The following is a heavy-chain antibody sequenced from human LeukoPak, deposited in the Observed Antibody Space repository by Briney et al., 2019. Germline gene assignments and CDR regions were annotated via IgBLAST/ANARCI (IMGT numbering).Heavy chain of an antibody. J-gene: IGHJ5*02. Sequence: ASVKVSCKASGHTFTNYGVTWVRQAPGQGLEWMAWISPDNGNTNYAQNFQGRVALTIDTSTTTAYLELRSLRSDDTAVYYCAREVKSSSWYSDNWFDPWGQGTLVTVSS. D-gene: IGHD6-13*01. CDR2: ISPDNGNT. V-gene: IGHV1-18*01. CDR1: GHTFTNYG. CDR3: AREVKSSSWYSDNWFDP.